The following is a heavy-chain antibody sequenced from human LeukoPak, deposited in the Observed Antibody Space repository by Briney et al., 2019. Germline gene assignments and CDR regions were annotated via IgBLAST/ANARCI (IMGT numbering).Heavy chain of an antibody. Sequence: SVKVSCKASGGTFSSYAISWVRQAPGQGLEWMGGIIPIFGTANYAQKFQGRVTITADESTSTAYMELSSLRSEDTAVYYCARSPAAAYNAFDIWGQGTMVTVSS. V-gene: IGHV1-69*13. CDR3: ARSPAAAYNAFDI. CDR2: IIPIFGTA. D-gene: IGHD2-2*01. J-gene: IGHJ3*02. CDR1: GGTFSSYA.